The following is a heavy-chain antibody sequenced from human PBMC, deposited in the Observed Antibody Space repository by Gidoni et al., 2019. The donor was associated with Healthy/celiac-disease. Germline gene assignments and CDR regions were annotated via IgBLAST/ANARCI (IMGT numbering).Heavy chain of an antibody. CDR2: INPSGGST. V-gene: IGHV1-46*01. Sequence: QVQLVQSGAEVKKPGASVKVSCKASGYPFTSYYMHWVRQAPGQGLEWMGIINPSGGSTSYAQKFQGRVTMTRDTSTSTVYMELSSLRSEDTAVYYCARDRTAGGYQTHFDYWGQGTLVTVSS. CDR1: GYPFTSYY. J-gene: IGHJ4*02. CDR3: ARDRTAGGYQTHFDY. D-gene: IGHD3-16*02.